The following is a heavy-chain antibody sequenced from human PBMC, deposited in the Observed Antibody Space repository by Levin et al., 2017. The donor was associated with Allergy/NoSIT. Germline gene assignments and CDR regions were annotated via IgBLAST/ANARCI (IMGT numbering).Heavy chain of an antibody. J-gene: IGHJ2*01. CDR2: IYYSGST. V-gene: IGHV4-31*03. D-gene: IGHD2-15*01. CDR1: GGSISSGGYY. Sequence: SQTLSLTCTVSGGSISSGGYYWSWIRQHPGKGLEWIGYIYYSGSTYYNPSLKSRVTISVDTSKNQFSLKLSSVTAADTAVYYCAREGGGPVVVAASPRYFDLWGRGTLVTVSS. CDR3: AREGGGPVVVAASPRYFDL.